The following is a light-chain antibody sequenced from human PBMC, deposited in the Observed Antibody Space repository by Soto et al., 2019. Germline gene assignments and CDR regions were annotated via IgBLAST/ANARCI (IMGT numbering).Light chain of an antibody. Sequence: EIVLTQSPGTLSLSPGERATLSCRASQSVSSSYLAWYQQKPGQAPRLLIYGASSRATGIPDRFSGRGSGTDFTLIISRLEPEDFAVYYWHQYDSSPLTFGGGTKVEIK. CDR1: QSVSSSY. V-gene: IGKV3-20*01. J-gene: IGKJ4*01. CDR2: GAS. CDR3: HQYDSSPLT.